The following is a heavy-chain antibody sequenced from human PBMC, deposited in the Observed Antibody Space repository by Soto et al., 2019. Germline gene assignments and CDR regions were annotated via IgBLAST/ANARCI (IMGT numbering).Heavy chain of an antibody. J-gene: IGHJ6*02. CDR3: ARHFSNFRYYDCAMDV. V-gene: IGHV5-51*01. Sequence: GESLESSYKGSGYTFTDYSISRVRREPGNDLEGMGYNYPGDNDTKYIPYYHSHGTIAVDEPTSTAYLQWNALMASDTAMYYCARHFSNFRYYDCAMDVWGQGTTVTV. CDR1: GYTFTDYS. D-gene: IGHD4-4*01. CDR2: NYPGDNDT.